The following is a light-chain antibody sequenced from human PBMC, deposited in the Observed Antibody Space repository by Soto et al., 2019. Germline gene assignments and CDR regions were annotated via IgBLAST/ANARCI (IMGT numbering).Light chain of an antibody. Sequence: IVLTRSPGTLSLTLGETATLSCRARQSVRSSLASYQENLGPPPSLLIYGASSRATGLPVRCSGSGCGTDFTLTISRLEPEDFALYYCQQYNTSPFTFGQGTKVDIK. CDR2: GAS. V-gene: IGKV3-20*01. CDR1: QSVRSS. J-gene: IGKJ2*01. CDR3: QQYNTSPFT.